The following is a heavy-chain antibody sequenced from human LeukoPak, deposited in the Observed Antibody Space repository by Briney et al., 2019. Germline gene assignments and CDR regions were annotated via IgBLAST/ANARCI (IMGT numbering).Heavy chain of an antibody. CDR2: IYYSGST. V-gene: IGHV4-30-4*08. CDR1: GGSISSGSYY. CDR3: ARVREGRDYRTIDY. J-gene: IGHJ4*02. Sequence: KPSETLSLTCTVSGGSISSGSYYWSWIRQPPGKGLEWIGYIYYSGSTYYNPSLKSRVTISVDTSKNQFSLKLSSVTAADTAVYYCARVREGRDYRTIDYWGQGTLVTVSS. D-gene: IGHD4/OR15-4a*01.